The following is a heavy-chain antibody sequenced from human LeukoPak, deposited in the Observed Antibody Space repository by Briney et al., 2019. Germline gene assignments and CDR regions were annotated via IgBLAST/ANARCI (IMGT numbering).Heavy chain of an antibody. D-gene: IGHD2-15*01. Sequence: ASVTVSCKASGGTFSSYAISWVRQAPGQGLEWMGGIIPIFGTANYAQKFQGRVTITADESTSTAYMELSSLRSEDTAVYYCASQGYPTPPYCSGGSCNPYDYWGQGTLVTVSS. V-gene: IGHV1-69*13. CDR1: GGTFSSYA. CDR2: IIPIFGTA. CDR3: ASQGYPTPPYCSGGSCNPYDY. J-gene: IGHJ4*02.